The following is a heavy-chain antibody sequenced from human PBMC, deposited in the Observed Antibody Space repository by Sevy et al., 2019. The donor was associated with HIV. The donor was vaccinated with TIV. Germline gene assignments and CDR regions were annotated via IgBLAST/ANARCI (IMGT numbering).Heavy chain of an antibody. CDR2: IYTSGST. D-gene: IGHD3-22*01. V-gene: IGHV4-4*07. CDR3: ARDHYRTYYYDSSGHGAFDI. J-gene: IGHJ3*02. CDR1: GGSISSYY. Sequence: SETLSLTCTVSGGSISSYYWSWIRQPAGKGLEWIARIYTSGSTNYNPALKSRVTMSVDTSKNQFSLKLSSVTAADTAVYYCARDHYRTYYYDSSGHGAFDIWGQGTIVTVSS.